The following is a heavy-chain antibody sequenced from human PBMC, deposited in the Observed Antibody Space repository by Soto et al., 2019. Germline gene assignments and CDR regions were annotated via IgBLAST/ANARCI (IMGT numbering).Heavy chain of an antibody. CDR3: ARGSNPINDSSGFNYRAWWYFDL. D-gene: IGHD3-22*01. CDR2: IIPIFGTA. J-gene: IGHJ2*01. CDR1: GGTFGRHG. Sequence: QVQLVQSGAEVKKPWSSVKVSCKASGGTFGRHGISWVRQAPGQGLEWMGGIIPIFGTANYAQNFRDRVTFTADDSTTTVYMPLSSLRTEDTAVYYCARGSNPINDSSGFNYRAWWYFDLWGRGTLVTVSS. V-gene: IGHV1-69*01.